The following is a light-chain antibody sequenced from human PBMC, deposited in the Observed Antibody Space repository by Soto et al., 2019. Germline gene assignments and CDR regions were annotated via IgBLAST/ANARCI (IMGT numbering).Light chain of an antibody. J-gene: IGKJ1*01. Sequence: EIVLTQSPGTLSLSPGERATLYCRASQSVGSNYLDWYQQKPSQAPRLLIYDASNRATGIPARFSGSGSGTYFTLTISSLEPEDFAVYYCQQRSNWPWTFGQGTKVEIK. CDR2: DAS. CDR1: QSVGSNY. CDR3: QQRSNWPWT. V-gene: IGKV3D-20*02.